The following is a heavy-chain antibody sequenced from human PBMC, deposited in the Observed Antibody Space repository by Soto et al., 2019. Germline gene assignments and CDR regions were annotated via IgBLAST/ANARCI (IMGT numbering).Heavy chain of an antibody. Sequence: QVQLVQSGAEVKKPGASVKVSCKASGYTFTGYYMHWVRQAPGQGLEWMGWINPNSGGTNYAQKFQGWVTMTRDTSISAAYMELSRLRSDDTAVYYCARGSVVALSLAPYDAFDIWGQGTMVTVSS. CDR3: ARGSVVALSLAPYDAFDI. J-gene: IGHJ3*02. V-gene: IGHV1-2*04. D-gene: IGHD2-15*01. CDR1: GYTFTGYY. CDR2: INPNSGGT.